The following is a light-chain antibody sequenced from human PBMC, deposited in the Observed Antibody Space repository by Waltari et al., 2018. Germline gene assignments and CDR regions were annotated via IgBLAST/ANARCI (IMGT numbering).Light chain of an antibody. CDR3: ATWDTSLSFVV. J-gene: IGLJ2*01. CDR2: EDN. Sequence: QSVLPQPPSVSAAPGQKVTISCSGSSSNIGSHYLSWYQQLPGTAPKLPIFEDNKRPSGSPARFSGSKSGTSATLGITGLQTGDDATYYCATWDTSLSFVVFGGGTKLTV. V-gene: IGLV1-51*02. CDR1: SSNIGSHY.